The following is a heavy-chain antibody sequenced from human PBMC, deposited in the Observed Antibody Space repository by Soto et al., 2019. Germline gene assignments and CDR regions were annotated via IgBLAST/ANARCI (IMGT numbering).Heavy chain of an antibody. CDR3: AFKGSYSITYYYYRMAV. V-gene: IGHV4-39*01. CDR1: GGSISSSSYY. D-gene: IGHD3-10*01. CDR2: IYYSGST. Sequence: WETLSLTCAVSGGSISSSSYYWGWIRQPPGKGLEWIGSIYYSGSTYYNPSLKSRVTIAVDTSKNQYTLKLSSVTAADTAVYYCAFKGSYSITYYYYRMAVWGKGTKVTV. J-gene: IGHJ6*04.